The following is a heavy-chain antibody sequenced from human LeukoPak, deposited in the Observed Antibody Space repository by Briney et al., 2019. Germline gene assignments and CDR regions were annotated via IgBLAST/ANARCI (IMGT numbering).Heavy chain of an antibody. D-gene: IGHD5-12*01. V-gene: IGHV1-24*01. CDR3: ATAVDIVATKRRAAFDI. Sequence: ASVKVSCKVSGYTLTELSMHWVRQAPGKGLEWMGGFDPEDGETIYAQKFQGRVTMTEDTPTDTAYMELSSLRSEDTAAYYCATAVDIVATKRRAAFDIWGQGTMVTVSS. CDR1: GYTLTELS. J-gene: IGHJ3*02. CDR2: FDPEDGET.